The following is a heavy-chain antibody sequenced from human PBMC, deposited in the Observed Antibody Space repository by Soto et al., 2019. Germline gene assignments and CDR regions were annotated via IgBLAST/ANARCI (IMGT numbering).Heavy chain of an antibody. J-gene: IGHJ3*02. CDR2: IYYSGST. V-gene: IGHV4-39*01. CDR1: GGSISSSSYY. Sequence: SETLSLTCTVSGGSISSSSYYWGWIRQPPGKGLEWIGSIYYSGSTYYKPSLKSRVTISVDTSKNQFSLKLSSVTAADTAVYYCARRSFCSSTSCYLRAFDIWGQGTMVTVSS. CDR3: ARRSFCSSTSCYLRAFDI. D-gene: IGHD2-2*01.